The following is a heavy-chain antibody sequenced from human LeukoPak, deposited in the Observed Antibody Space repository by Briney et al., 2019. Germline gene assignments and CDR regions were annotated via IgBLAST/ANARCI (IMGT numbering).Heavy chain of an antibody. J-gene: IGHJ3*02. D-gene: IGHD4-17*01. V-gene: IGHV3-21*04. Sequence: AGGSLRLSCAASGFTFSSYSMNWVRQAPGKGLEWVSSISSSGSYIYYADSVEGRFTISRDNAKNSLYLQMNSLRAEDTAVYYCAKERRADGDYISAFDIWGQGTMVTVSS. CDR3: AKERRADGDYISAFDI. CDR2: ISSSGSYI. CDR1: GFTFSSYS.